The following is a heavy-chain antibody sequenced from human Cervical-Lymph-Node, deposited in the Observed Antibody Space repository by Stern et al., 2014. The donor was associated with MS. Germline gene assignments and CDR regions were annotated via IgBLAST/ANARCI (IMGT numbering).Heavy chain of an antibody. CDR2: IYHSGST. J-gene: IGHJ4*02. CDR3: ARGPRGGNSFKFDY. CDR1: GGSLISGGYS. V-gene: IGHV4-30-2*01. D-gene: IGHD4-23*01. Sequence: QLQLQESGSGLVKPSQTLSLTCAVSGGSLISGGYSWSWIRQPPGKGLEWIAHIYHSGSTYYNASLQSRVTLSVAKSKNDFSLRLRSVTAADTAVYYCARGPRGGNSFKFDYWGQGILVTVSS.